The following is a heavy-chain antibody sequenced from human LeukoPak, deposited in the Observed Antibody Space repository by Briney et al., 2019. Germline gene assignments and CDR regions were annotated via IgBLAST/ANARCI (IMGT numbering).Heavy chain of an antibody. V-gene: IGHV3-21*01. D-gene: IGHD2-15*01. CDR2: INSSSSYI. J-gene: IGHJ2*01. CDR1: GFTFSSYG. Sequence: GGSLRLSCAASGFTFSSYGMNWVRQAPGKGLEWVSSINSSSSYIHYADSVKGRFAISRDNAKNSLYLQMTSLRAEDTAVYYCARGLCSGGSCYLDWYFDLWGRSTLVTVSS. CDR3: ARGLCSGGSCYLDWYFDL.